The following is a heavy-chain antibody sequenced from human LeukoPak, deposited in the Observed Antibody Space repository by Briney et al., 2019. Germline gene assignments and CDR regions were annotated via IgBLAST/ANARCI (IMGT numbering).Heavy chain of an antibody. V-gene: IGHV1-69*01. D-gene: IGHD3-3*01. J-gene: IGHJ4*02. CDR1: GGTFSSYA. CDR3: ARGGWNDFWSGYYFDY. Sequence: SVKVSCKASGGTFSSYAISWVRQAPGQGLEWMGGIIPIFGTANYAQKFQGGVTITADESTSTAYMELSSLRSEDTAVYYCARGGWNDFWSGYYFDYWGQGTLVTVSS. CDR2: IIPIFGTA.